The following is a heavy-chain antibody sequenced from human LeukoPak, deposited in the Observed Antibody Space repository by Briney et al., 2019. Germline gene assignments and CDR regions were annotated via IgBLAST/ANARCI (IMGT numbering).Heavy chain of an antibody. CDR2: IIPIFGTA. D-gene: IGHD2-2*01. CDR1: GGTFSSYA. CDR3: ARGLIPAQYFDY. Sequence: GASVKVSCKASGGTFSSYAISWVRQGPGQGLEWMGGIIPIFGTANYAQKFQGRVTITADESTSTAYMELSSLRSEDTAVYYCARGLIPAQYFDYWGQGTLVTVSS. V-gene: IGHV1-69*13. J-gene: IGHJ4*02.